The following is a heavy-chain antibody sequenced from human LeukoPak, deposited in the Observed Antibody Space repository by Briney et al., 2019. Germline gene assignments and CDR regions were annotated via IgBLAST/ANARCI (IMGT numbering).Heavy chain of an antibody. CDR2: ISGSGGST. CDR3: AKFGNSQYCSSTSCPFDY. CDR1: GFTFSSYA. J-gene: IGHJ4*02. Sequence: GGSLRLSCAASGFTFSSYAMSWVRQAPGKGPEWVSAISGSGGSTYYADSVKGRFTISRDNSKNTLYLQMNSLRAEDTAVYYCAKFGNSQYCSSTSCPFDYWGQGTLVTVSS. D-gene: IGHD2-2*01. V-gene: IGHV3-23*01.